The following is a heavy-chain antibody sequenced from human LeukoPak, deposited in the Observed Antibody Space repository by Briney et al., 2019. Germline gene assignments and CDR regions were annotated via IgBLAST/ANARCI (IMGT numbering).Heavy chain of an antibody. CDR3: ARNLGGFVGATHLDY. Sequence: PGGSLRLSCAASGFTFSSYAMHWVRQAPGKGLEWVASISYDGNIKYYADSVKGRFTISRDNSRNTLFLQMSSLKIDDTAVFYCARNLGGFVGATHLDYWGQGTLITVSS. CDR2: ISYDGNIK. J-gene: IGHJ4*02. D-gene: IGHD1-26*01. CDR1: GFTFSSYA. V-gene: IGHV3-30*04.